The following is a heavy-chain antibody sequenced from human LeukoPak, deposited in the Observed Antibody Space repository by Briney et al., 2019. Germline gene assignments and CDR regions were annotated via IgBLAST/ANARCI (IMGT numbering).Heavy chain of an antibody. CDR3: AREGTTGTADWFDP. V-gene: IGHV4-59*12. D-gene: IGHD1-1*01. Sequence: SETLSLTCTVSGGSISSYYWSWIRQPPGKGLEWIGYIYYSGSTNYNPPLKSRVTISVDTSKNQFSLKLSSVTAADTAVYYCAREGTTGTADWFDPWGQGTLVTDSS. CDR2: IYYSGST. CDR1: GGSISSYY. J-gene: IGHJ5*02.